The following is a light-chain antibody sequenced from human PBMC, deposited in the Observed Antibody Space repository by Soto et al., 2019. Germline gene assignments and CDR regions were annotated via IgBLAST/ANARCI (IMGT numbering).Light chain of an antibody. J-gene: IGLJ2*01. V-gene: IGLV2-8*01. CDR1: SSDVGGYNF. Sequence: QSALTQPPSASGSPGQSVTISCTGASSDVGGYNFVSWYQHHPGKAPRLMIYDVTQRPSGVPDRFSGSKSGNTASLPVSGLQVDDDAYYYCSSYAGSSIPVAFGGGTKVTVL. CDR2: DVT. CDR3: SSYAGSSIPVA.